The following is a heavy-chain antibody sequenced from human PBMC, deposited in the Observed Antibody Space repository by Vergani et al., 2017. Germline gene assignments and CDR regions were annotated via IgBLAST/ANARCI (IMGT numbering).Heavy chain of an antibody. D-gene: IGHD3-10*01. V-gene: IGHV4-34*01. Sequence: QVQLQQWGAGLLKPSETLALTCAVYGGSFSGYYWSWIRQPPGKGLEWIGEINHSGSTNYNPSLKSRVTISVDTSKNQFSLKLSSVTAADTAVCYCARGRXRITMVRRFNWFDPWGQGTLVTVSS. CDR3: ARGRXRITMVRRFNWFDP. CDR2: INHSGST. CDR1: GGSFSGYY. J-gene: IGHJ5*02.